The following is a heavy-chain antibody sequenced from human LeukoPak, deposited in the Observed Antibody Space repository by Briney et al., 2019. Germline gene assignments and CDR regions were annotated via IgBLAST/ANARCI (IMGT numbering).Heavy chain of an antibody. V-gene: IGHV3-21*01. Sequence: PGGSLRLSCSASGFSFSDYDMNWVRQAPGKGLEWVSAVSGRSSHVYYGESVKGRFTISRDNAKNSLYLQLDSLGVEDTAVYYCGRAFPPLRTSSAGDLWGQGTLVTVSS. CDR2: VSGRSSHV. D-gene: IGHD3-16*01. CDR1: GFSFSDYD. CDR3: GRAFPPLRTSSAGDL. J-gene: IGHJ1*01.